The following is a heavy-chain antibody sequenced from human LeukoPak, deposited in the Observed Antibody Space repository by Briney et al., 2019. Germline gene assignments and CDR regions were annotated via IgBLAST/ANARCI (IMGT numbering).Heavy chain of an antibody. CDR1: GFTFSSYG. V-gene: IGHV3-33*01. CDR2: IWYDGSNK. D-gene: IGHD6-13*01. J-gene: IGHJ4*02. CDR3: ARDSTPIAAAFFDY. Sequence: GGSLRLSCAASGFTFSSYGMQWGRQAPGKGLEWVAVIWYDGSNKYYADSVKGRFTISRDNSKNTLYLQMNSLRAEDTAVYYCARDSTPIAAAFFDYWGQGTLVTVSS.